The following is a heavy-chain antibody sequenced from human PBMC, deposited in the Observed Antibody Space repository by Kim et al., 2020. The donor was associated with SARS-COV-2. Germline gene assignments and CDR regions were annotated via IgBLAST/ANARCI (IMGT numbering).Heavy chain of an antibody. Sequence: GGSLRLSCAASGFTFSNAWMSWVRQAPGKGLEWVGRIKSKTDGGTTDYAAPVKGRFTISRDDSKNTLYLQMNSLKTEDTAVYYCTTDTPGYCSSTSCWGWFDPWGQGTLVTVSS. CDR2: IKSKTDGGTT. CDR1: GFTFSNAW. D-gene: IGHD2-2*01. J-gene: IGHJ5*02. CDR3: TTDTPGYCSSTSCWGWFDP. V-gene: IGHV3-15*01.